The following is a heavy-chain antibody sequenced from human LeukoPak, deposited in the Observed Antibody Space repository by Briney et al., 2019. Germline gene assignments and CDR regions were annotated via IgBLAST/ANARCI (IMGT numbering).Heavy chain of an antibody. V-gene: IGHV4-39*01. Sequence: PSETLSLTCTVSGGSISSYYWGWIRQPPGKGLEWIGSIYYSGSTYYNPSLKSRVTISVDTSKNQFSLKLSSVTAADTAVYYCARNLLEDYYYGMDVWGQGTTVTVSS. CDR3: ARNLLEDYYYGMDV. J-gene: IGHJ6*02. CDR2: IYYSGST. CDR1: GGSISSYY. D-gene: IGHD3-10*01.